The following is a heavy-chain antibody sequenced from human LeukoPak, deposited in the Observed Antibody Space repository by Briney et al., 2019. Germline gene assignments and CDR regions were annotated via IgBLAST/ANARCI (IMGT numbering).Heavy chain of an antibody. J-gene: IGHJ4*02. D-gene: IGHD1-1*01. CDR1: GDSVSIHY. CDR3: ARAGNNWSFDY. CDR2: IYYRGNT. Sequence: SETLSLTCTVSGDSVSIHYWSWLRQPPGKGLEWIGYIYYRGNTNYNPSLKSRVTMAVDTSKNQFSLKVSSVTAADTAVYYCARAGNNWSFDYWGQGTLVTVSS. V-gene: IGHV4-59*02.